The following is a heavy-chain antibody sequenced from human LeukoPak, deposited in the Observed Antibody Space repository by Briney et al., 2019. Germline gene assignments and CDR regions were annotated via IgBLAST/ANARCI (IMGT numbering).Heavy chain of an antibody. Sequence: ASVKVSCKASGYTFTSYYMHWVRQAPGQGLEWMGIINPSGGSTSYAQKFQGRVTMTRDTSTSTVYMELSSLRSEDTAVYYCARERLLDTYYYGSSGYLSFDYWGQGTLVTVSS. CDR2: INPSGGST. V-gene: IGHV1-46*01. D-gene: IGHD3-22*01. J-gene: IGHJ4*02. CDR3: ARERLLDTYYYGSSGYLSFDY. CDR1: GYTFTSYY.